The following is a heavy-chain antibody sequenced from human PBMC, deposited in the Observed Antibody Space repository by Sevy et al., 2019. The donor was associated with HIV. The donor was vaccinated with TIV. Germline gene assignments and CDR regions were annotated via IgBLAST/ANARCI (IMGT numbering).Heavy chain of an antibody. D-gene: IGHD5-12*01. J-gene: IGHJ5*02. CDR1: GFTFSSNA. CDR2: ISYDGSHK. V-gene: IGHV3-30*18. Sequence: GSLRLSCAASGFTFSSNAMHWVRQAPGKGLEWVAVISYDGSHKYYADSVKGRCTISRDNSKNTLYLQVNSLRTEDSALYYCVKDKGAYSGYDYGKWFDPWGQGTLVTVSS. CDR3: VKDKGAYSGYDYGKWFDP.